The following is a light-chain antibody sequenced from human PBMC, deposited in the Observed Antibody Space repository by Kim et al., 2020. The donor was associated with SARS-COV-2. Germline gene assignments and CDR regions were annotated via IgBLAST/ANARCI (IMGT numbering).Light chain of an antibody. CDR3: QHYGSSRT. Sequence: SLSPGERATLSCRASQSVSSSYLAWYQQKPGQAPRLLIYGASSRATGIPDRFSGSGSGTDFALTISRLEPEDFAVYYCQHYGSSRTFGQGTKLEI. V-gene: IGKV3-20*01. CDR2: GAS. J-gene: IGKJ2*01. CDR1: QSVSSSY.